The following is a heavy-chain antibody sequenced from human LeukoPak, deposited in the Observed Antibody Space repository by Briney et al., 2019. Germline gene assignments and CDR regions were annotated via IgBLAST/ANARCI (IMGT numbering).Heavy chain of an antibody. D-gene: IGHD4-17*01. CDR3: AKDRVSTVTTNYFDY. J-gene: IGHJ4*02. Sequence: GGSLRLSCVAAGFTFSNYVMSWVRQAPGKGLEWVSSISGSGGTTYCGDSVKGRFSISRDNSRNTLYLQMNSLRAEDTAAYYCAKDRVSTVTTNYFDYWGQGTLVTVSS. CDR1: GFTFSNYV. CDR2: ISGSGGTT. V-gene: IGHV3-23*01.